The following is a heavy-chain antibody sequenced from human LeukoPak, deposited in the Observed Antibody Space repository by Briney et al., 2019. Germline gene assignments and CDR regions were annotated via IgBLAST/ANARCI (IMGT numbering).Heavy chain of an antibody. CDR2: ISSSSSYI. CDR1: GFTFSSYS. V-gene: IGHV3-21*04. Sequence: GGSLRLSCAASGFTFSSYSMNWVRQAPGKGLEWVSSISSSSSYIYYADSVKGRFTISRDNAKNSLYLQMNSLRAEDTALYYCARIRRGSSSWYYFDSWGQGTLVTVSS. J-gene: IGHJ4*02. D-gene: IGHD6-13*01. CDR3: ARIRRGSSSWYYFDS.